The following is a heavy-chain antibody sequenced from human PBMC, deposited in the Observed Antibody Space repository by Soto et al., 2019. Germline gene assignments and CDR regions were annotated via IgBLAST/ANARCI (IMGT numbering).Heavy chain of an antibody. CDR2: INPNSGGT. J-gene: IGHJ5*02. CDR1: GYTFTGYY. CDR3: ARVVYYYDSSGNWFDP. D-gene: IGHD3-22*01. V-gene: IGHV1-2*02. Sequence: ASVKVSCKASGYTFTGYYMHWVRQAPGQGLEWMGWINPNSGGTNYAQKFQGRVTMTRDTSISTAYMELSRLRSDDTAVYYCARVVYYYDSSGNWFDPWGQGTLVTVS.